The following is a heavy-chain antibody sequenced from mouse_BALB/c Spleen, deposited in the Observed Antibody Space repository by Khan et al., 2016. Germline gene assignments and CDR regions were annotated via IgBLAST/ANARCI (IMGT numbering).Heavy chain of an antibody. CDR1: GFTFKTYA. J-gene: IGHJ4*01. V-gene: IGHV10-1*02. D-gene: IGHD1-1*01. CDR2: IRSKSNNFAT. Sequence: EVQLVESGGGLVQPKGSLKLSCAASGFTFKTYAMNWVRQAPGKGLEWTARIRSKSNNFATYYADSVKDRFTISRDDSQNMLSLQMNTLQTEDTAMYYCVRDAYYPYALDYWGQGTSVTVSS. CDR3: VRDAYYPYALDY.